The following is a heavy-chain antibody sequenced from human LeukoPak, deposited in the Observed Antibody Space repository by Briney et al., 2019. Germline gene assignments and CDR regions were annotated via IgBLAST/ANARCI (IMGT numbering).Heavy chain of an antibody. V-gene: IGHV3-48*01. D-gene: IGHD6-19*01. J-gene: IGHJ4*02. CDR1: GFTFSSYW. Sequence: GGSLRLSCAASGFTFSSYWMNWVRQAPGKGLEWVSYISSSSSTIYYADSVKGRFTISRDNAKNSLYLQMNSLRAEDTALYYCAKDLLAVPRSGDFDYWGQGTLVTVSS. CDR2: ISSSSSTI. CDR3: AKDLLAVPRSGDFDY.